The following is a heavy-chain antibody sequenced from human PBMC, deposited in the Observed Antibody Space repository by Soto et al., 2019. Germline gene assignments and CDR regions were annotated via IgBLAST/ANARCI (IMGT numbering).Heavy chain of an antibody. D-gene: IGHD5-12*01. Sequence: QVQLVQSGAEVKKPGASVKVSCKASGYTFTSYDINWVRQATGQGLEWMGRMNPNSGDTGFARKFQGRLTMTRNTSISTAYMELSGLRSEDTAIYYCARDDGGYAYIGYWGQGTLDTVSS. J-gene: IGHJ4*02. CDR2: MNPNSGDT. CDR3: ARDDGGYAYIGY. CDR1: GYTFTSYD. V-gene: IGHV1-8*01.